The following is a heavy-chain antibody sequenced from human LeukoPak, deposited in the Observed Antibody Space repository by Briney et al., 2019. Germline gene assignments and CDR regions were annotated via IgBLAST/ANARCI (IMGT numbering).Heavy chain of an antibody. D-gene: IGHD3-22*01. Sequence: SETLSLTCTVSGDSVSSGSYYWSWIRQPPGNGLEWIGYIYYSGSTNYNPSLKSRVTISVDTSKNQFSLKLSSVTAADTAVYYCARDRYYDSSPDDWGQGTLVTVSS. V-gene: IGHV4-61*01. J-gene: IGHJ4*02. CDR1: GDSVSSGSYY. CDR2: IYYSGST. CDR3: ARDRYYDSSPDD.